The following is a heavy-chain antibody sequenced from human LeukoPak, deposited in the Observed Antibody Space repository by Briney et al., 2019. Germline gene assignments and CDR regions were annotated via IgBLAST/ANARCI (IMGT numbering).Heavy chain of an antibody. CDR3: ARGNTVYAIRQGFDY. D-gene: IGHD2-8*01. Sequence: PGGSLRLSCAASGFTFSSYTMNWVRQAPGKGLEWVAVIWYDGSNKYYADSVKGRFTISRDNSKNTLYLQMNSLRAEDTAVYYCARGNTVYAIRQGFDYWGQGTLVTVSS. CDR1: GFTFSSYT. CDR2: IWYDGSNK. V-gene: IGHV3-33*08. J-gene: IGHJ4*02.